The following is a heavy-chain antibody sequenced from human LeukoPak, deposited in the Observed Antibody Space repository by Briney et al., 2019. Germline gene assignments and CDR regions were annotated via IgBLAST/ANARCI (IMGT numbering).Heavy chain of an antibody. CDR3: ARGGMRWPQFRTYFDY. J-gene: IGHJ4*02. CDR1: AFTFRSYW. V-gene: IGHV3-74*01. Sequence: GGSLRLSCKASAFTFRSYWMHWVRQAPGKGLAWVSRINTDGSSTTYADSVKGRFTIFRDNARNTLYLQMNSLRAEDTAVYYCARGGMRWPQFRTYFDYWGQGTLVTVSS. D-gene: IGHD5-24*01. CDR2: INTDGSST.